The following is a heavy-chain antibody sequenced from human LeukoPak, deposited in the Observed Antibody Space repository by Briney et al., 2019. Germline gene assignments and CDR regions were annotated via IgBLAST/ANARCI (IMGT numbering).Heavy chain of an antibody. Sequence: GGPLRLSCAASAFTFSDSSIHWVRQASGKGLEWIGLMEKELNGYATAYAASVRGRFTISRDDSQNTAYLQMDSLKTEDTALYYWTRDSGTYNWLDPWGQGTLVTVSS. CDR2: MEKELNGYAT. D-gene: IGHD1-26*01. CDR1: AFTFSDSS. V-gene: IGHV3-73*01. CDR3: TRDSGTYNWLDP. J-gene: IGHJ5*02.